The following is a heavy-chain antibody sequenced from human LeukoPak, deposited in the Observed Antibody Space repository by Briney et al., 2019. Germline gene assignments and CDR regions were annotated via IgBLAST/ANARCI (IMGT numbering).Heavy chain of an antibody. CDR3: ARFCPDPSLSLIAAAAKDRLDCIDI. CDR1: GYTFTGYY. CDR2: INPNSGGT. J-gene: IGHJ3*02. Sequence: ASVKVSCKASGYTFTGYYMHWVRQAPGQGLEWMGWINPNSGGTNHAQKFQGRVTMTRDTSISTAYMELSRLRSDDTAVYYCARFCPDPSLSLIAAAAKDRLDCIDIWGQGTMVTVSS. D-gene: IGHD6-13*01. V-gene: IGHV1-2*02.